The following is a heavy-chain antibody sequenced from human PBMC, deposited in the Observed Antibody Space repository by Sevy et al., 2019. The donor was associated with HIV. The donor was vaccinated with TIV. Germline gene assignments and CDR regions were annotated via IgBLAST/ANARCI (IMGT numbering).Heavy chain of an antibody. J-gene: IGHJ4*02. CDR2: IKQDGSEK. Sequence: GGSLRLSCAASGFTFSSYWMTWVRQAPGKGLEWVANIKQDGSEKYYVDSVKGRFTISRDNAKNSLYLQMNSLRAEDTALYFCTRRPIPSDYYFDYWGQGTLVTVSS. CDR3: TRRPIPSDYYFDY. V-gene: IGHV3-7*01. D-gene: IGHD3-3*01. CDR1: GFTFSSYW.